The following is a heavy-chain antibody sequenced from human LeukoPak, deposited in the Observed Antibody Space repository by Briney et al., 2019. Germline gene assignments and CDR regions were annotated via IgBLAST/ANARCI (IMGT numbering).Heavy chain of an antibody. J-gene: IGHJ5*02. V-gene: IGHV1-69*05. D-gene: IGHD1-26*01. CDR1: GYTFTNHG. CDR2: IIPIFGTA. Sequence: GASVKVSCKASGYTFTNHGLTWVRQAPGQGLEWMGGIIPIFGTANYAQKFQGRVTITTDESTSTAYMELSSLRSEDTAVYYCARGYSGSYYGFWFDPWGQGTLVTVSS. CDR3: ARGYSGSYYGFWFDP.